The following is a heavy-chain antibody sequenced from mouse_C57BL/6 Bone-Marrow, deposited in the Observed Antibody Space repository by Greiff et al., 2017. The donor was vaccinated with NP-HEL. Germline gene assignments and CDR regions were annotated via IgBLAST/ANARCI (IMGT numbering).Heavy chain of an antibody. CDR1: GFSFNTYA. Sequence: GGGLVQPKGSLKLSCAASGFSFNTYAMNWVRQAPGKGLEWVARIRSKSNNYATYYADSVKDRFTISRDDSESMLYLQMNNLKTEDTAMYYCVRGGLRRRGYYFDYWGQGTTLTVSS. CDR2: IRSKSNNYAT. V-gene: IGHV10-1*01. CDR3: VRGGLRRRGYYFDY. D-gene: IGHD2-4*01. J-gene: IGHJ2*01.